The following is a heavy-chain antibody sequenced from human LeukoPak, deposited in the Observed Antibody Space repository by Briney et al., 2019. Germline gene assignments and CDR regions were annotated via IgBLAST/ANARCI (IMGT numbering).Heavy chain of an antibody. D-gene: IGHD2-21*01. CDR3: ARHLSYFSDAFDI. CDR1: GASVSSYY. V-gene: IGHV4-59*08. CDR2: IYYSGST. J-gene: IGHJ3*02. Sequence: NTSESLSLTWTVSGASVSSYYCGSVRQPPGKGLEWIGYIYYSGSTNYNPSLKSRVTISVDTSKNQFSLKLSSVTAADTAVYYCARHLSYFSDAFDIWGQGTMVTVSS.